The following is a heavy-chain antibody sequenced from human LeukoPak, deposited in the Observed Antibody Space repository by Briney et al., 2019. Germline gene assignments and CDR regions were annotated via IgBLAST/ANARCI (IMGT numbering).Heavy chain of an antibody. J-gene: IGHJ1*01. CDR2: FGPEDGET. Sequence: ASVKVSCKVSGYTLTELSMHWVRQAPGKGLEWMGGFGPEDGETIYAQKFQGRVTMTEDTSTDTAYMELSSLRSEDTAVYYCATGPGYCSSTSCYFSFQHWGQGTLVTVSS. V-gene: IGHV1-24*01. CDR1: GYTLTELS. CDR3: ATGPGYCSSTSCYFSFQH. D-gene: IGHD2-2*01.